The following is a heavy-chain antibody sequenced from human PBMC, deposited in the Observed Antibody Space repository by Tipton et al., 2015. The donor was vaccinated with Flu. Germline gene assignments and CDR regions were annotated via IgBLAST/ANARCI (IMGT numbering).Heavy chain of an antibody. Sequence: QVQLVQSGAELKKPGASVLVSCKASGYTFNTYGISWVRQAPGQGLEWLGWISAYTDNRNYAKRFQGRITMTTDTSTSTAFMELRSLRSDDTAVYYCARDMSQGVVVIPPAKRFDFWGQGTLVTVS. CDR2: ISAYTDNR. V-gene: IGHV1-18*01. CDR3: ARDMSQGVVVIPPAKRFDF. D-gene: IGHD2-2*01. CDR1: GYTFNTYG. J-gene: IGHJ4*02.